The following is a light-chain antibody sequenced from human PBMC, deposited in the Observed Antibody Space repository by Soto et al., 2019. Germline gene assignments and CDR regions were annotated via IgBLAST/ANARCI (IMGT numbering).Light chain of an antibody. Sequence: SPAAVSATVGDIVTITFRASQGISNYLALYQQKPGKVPKLLIYAASTLQSGVPSRFSGSGSGTDFTLTISSLQPEDVATYYCQKYNSAPLTFGGGTKVDIK. CDR3: QKYNSAPLT. J-gene: IGKJ4*01. V-gene: IGKV1-27*01. CDR2: AAS. CDR1: QGISNY.